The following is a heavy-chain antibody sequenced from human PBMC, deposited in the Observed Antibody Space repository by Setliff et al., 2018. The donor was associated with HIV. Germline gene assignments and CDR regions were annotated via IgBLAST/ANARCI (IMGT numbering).Heavy chain of an antibody. J-gene: IGHJ3*02. Sequence: VASVKVSCKASGYTFTDYYIHWVRQAPGQGLEWMGRINPNNGGTNYAQKSQGRVTMTRDTSISTAYMELSRLRSDDTAVYYCARDGYYDSSGYSAFDIWGQGTMVTVSS. D-gene: IGHD3-22*01. V-gene: IGHV1-2*06. CDR1: GYTFTDYY. CDR2: INPNNGGT. CDR3: ARDGYYDSSGYSAFDI.